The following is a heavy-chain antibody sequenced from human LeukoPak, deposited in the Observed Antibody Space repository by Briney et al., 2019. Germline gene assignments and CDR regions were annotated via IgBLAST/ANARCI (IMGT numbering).Heavy chain of an antibody. CDR1: GFTVSSNY. CDR2: IYSGGST. J-gene: IGHJ4*02. D-gene: IGHD4-11*01. V-gene: IGHV3-53*01. CDR3: AREGGSYSNYEIDY. Sequence: LPGGSLRLSCAASGFTVSSNYMSWVRQAPGKGLEWVSVIYSGGSTYYADSVKGRFTISRDNAKNTLYLQMNSLRAEDTAVYYCAREGGSYSNYEIDYWGQGTLVTVSS.